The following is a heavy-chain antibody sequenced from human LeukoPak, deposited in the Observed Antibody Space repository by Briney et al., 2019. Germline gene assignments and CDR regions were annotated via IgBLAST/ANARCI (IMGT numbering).Heavy chain of an antibody. V-gene: IGHV3-21*04. Sequence: PGGSLRLSCLASGFSFNTYAMNWVRQAPGGGLEWVAALSGDRSHIHHADSVMGRFTISRDNVKNSLYLQMNSLRADDTAVYYCTRDLYSIYAKWGQGTLVTVSS. CDR2: LSGDRSHI. CDR3: TRDLYSIYAK. CDR1: GFSFNTYA. J-gene: IGHJ4*02. D-gene: IGHD5/OR15-5a*01.